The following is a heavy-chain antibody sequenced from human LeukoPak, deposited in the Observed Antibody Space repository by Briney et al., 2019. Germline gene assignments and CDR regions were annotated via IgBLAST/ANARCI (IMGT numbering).Heavy chain of an antibody. J-gene: IGHJ4*02. CDR3: ARVIMGSFLRPPTDY. CDR2: ISAYNGNT. Sequence: ASVKVSCKASGYTFTSYGISWVRQAPGQGLEWMGWISAYNGNTNYAQKLQGRVTMTTDTSTSTAYMELRSLRSDDTAVYCCARVIMGSFLRPPTDYWGQGTLATVSS. CDR1: GYTFTSYG. V-gene: IGHV1-18*01. D-gene: IGHD4/OR15-4a*01.